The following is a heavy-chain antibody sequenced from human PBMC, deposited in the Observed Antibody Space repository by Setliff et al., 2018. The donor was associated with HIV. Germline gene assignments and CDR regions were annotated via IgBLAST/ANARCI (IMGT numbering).Heavy chain of an antibody. CDR2: IDPSNSNT. J-gene: IGHJ4*02. Sequence: GESLKISCKGSGYSFTSYWISWVRQMPGKGLERMGRIDPSNSNTNYSPSFQGHVTISADKSISTAYLQWSSLKASGTAMYYCARGFYGDYYFDYWGQGTLVTVSS. CDR3: ARGFYGDYYFDY. V-gene: IGHV5-10-1*01. CDR1: GYSFTSYW. D-gene: IGHD4-17*01.